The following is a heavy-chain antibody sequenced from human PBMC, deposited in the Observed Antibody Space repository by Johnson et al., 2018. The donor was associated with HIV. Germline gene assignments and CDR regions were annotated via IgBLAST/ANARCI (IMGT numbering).Heavy chain of an antibody. CDR3: ARSGRGTLTTVPDAFDI. J-gene: IGHJ3*02. D-gene: IGHD4-17*01. CDR2: IYSVAST. V-gene: IGHV3-66*02. Sequence: VQLVESGGGLVHPGGSLRLSCAASGFTVSSNYMSWVRQAPGKGLEWVSVIYSVASTYYADSVKGRFTISRDNSKNTLYLQMNSLRAEDTAVYYCARSGRGTLTTVPDAFDIWGQGTKVTVSS. CDR1: GFTVSSNY.